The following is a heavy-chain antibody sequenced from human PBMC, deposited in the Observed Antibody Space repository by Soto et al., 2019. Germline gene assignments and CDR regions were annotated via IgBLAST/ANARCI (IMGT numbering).Heavy chain of an antibody. V-gene: IGHV1-69*06. Sequence: QVQLVQSGAEVRKPGSSVKVSCKASGGTFTTYDISWVRQAPGQGLELMGGIIPLFDATKYAQNFQGRVKITADKSTGTAYTELMSMRSEDTAMYYCARERSSSWYNGTFYFDSWDQGTLVTVSS. D-gene: IGHD6-19*01. CDR1: GGTFTTYD. J-gene: IGHJ4*02. CDR3: ARERSSSWYNGTFYFDS. CDR2: IIPLFDAT.